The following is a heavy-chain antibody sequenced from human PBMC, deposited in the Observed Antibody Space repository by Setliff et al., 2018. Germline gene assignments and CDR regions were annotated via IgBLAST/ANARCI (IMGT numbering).Heavy chain of an antibody. CDR1: DVSISSSSFY. CDR3: ARDVWGAGTGWFDP. CDR2: IYYSGST. Sequence: SETLSLTCTVSDVSISSSSFYWAWIRQPPGKGLEWIGSIYYSGSTYYNPSLTSRVTISVDTSNNQFSLNLTSVTAADTAVYYCARDVWGAGTGWFDPWGLGILVTVSS. D-gene: IGHD1-1*01. J-gene: IGHJ5*02. V-gene: IGHV4-39*02.